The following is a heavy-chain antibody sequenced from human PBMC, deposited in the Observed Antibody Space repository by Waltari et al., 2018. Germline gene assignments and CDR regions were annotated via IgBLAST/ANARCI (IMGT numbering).Heavy chain of an antibody. CDR2: IWYDGSYR. D-gene: IGHD1-1*01. CDR3: AKDWNNALDI. J-gene: IGHJ3*02. V-gene: IGHV3-33*06. Sequence: QVQLVESGGGVVQPGRSLRLSCAASGFTFSAYGMHLVRQAPGKGLEWVAVIWYDGSYRYYVDSVKGRFTISRDNSKNTVYLQMNSLRAEDTAVYYCAKDWNNALDIWGQGTTVSVSS. CDR1: GFTFSAYG.